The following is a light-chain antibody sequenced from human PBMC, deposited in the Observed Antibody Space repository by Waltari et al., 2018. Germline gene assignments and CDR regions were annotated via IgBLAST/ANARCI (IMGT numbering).Light chain of an antibody. CDR2: WAS. J-gene: IGKJ1*01. CDR1: PSVLYSSNNKNY. CDR3: QQYYTIPWT. V-gene: IGKV4-1*01. Sequence: DIVMTQSPDSLAVSLGERATFNCKSSPSVLYSSNNKNYLAWHQQKPGQPPKLLIYWASTRESGVPDRFSGSGSGTNFSLTISSLQAEDVAVYYCQQYYTIPWTFGQGTKVEIK.